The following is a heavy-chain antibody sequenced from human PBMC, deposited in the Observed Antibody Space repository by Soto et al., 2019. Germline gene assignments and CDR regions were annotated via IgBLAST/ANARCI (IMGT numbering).Heavy chain of an antibody. CDR3: VRRVNIPSWYFDL. Sequence: QVELQQSGPGVVKPSETLSLTCSVSGASISKTSSYWGWIHQSPGKGLEWIGSINYSGTAYYSPSLRSGVTLSVATSANQFPLRLMPVTSADSAFYFCVRRVNIPSWYFDLWGR. CDR1: GASISKTSSY. D-gene: IGHD3-10*01. V-gene: IGHV4-39*01. J-gene: IGHJ2*01. CDR2: INYSGTA.